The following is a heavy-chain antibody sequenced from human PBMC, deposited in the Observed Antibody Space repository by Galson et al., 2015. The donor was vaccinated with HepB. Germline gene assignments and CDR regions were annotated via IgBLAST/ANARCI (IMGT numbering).Heavy chain of an antibody. CDR3: ARDQRDCSGGSCYSDAFDI. Sequence: SVKVSCKASGGTFSSYAISWVRQAPGQGLEWMGGIIPIFGTANYAQKFQGRVTITADESTSTAYMELSSLRSEDTAVYYCARDQRDCSGGSCYSDAFDIWGQGTMVTVSS. CDR2: IIPIFGTA. J-gene: IGHJ3*02. CDR1: GGTFSSYA. D-gene: IGHD2-15*01. V-gene: IGHV1-69*13.